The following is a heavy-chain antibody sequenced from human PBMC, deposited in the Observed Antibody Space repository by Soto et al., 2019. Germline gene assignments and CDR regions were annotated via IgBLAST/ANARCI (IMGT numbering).Heavy chain of an antibody. D-gene: IGHD3-10*01. CDR1: GFTFSSYA. J-gene: IGHJ3*02. V-gene: IGHV3-23*01. CDR2: IRGGGGST. CDR3: AHTRYYYGSGSYPDAFDI. Sequence: GGSLRLSCAASGFTFSSYAMSWVRQAPGKGLEWVSAIRGGGGSTYYADSVKGRFTISRDNSKNTLYLQMNGLRAGDTAVYYCAHTRYYYGSGSYPDAFDIWGQGTMVTVSS.